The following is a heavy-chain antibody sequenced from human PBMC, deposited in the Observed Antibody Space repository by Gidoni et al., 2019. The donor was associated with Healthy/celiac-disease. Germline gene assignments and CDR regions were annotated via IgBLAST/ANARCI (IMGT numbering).Heavy chain of an antibody. D-gene: IGHD3-16*01. CDR2: ISSSSSYI. Sequence: EVQLVESGGGLVKPGGSLRLSCSASGFTFSSYSMNWVRQAPGKGLEWVSSISSSSSYIYYADSVKGRFTISRDNAKNSLYLQMNSLRAEDTAVYYCARAPTGGLGLHDYWGQGTLVTVSS. CDR3: ARAPTGGLGLHDY. J-gene: IGHJ4*02. CDR1: GFTFSSYS. V-gene: IGHV3-21*01.